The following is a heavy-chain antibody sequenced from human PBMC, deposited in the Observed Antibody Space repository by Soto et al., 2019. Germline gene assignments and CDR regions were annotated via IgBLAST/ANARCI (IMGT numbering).Heavy chain of an antibody. CDR1: GYSFTSYW. J-gene: IGHJ6*02. Sequence: PGESLKISCKGSGYSFTSYWIGWVRQMPGKGLEWMGIIYPGDSDTRYSPSFQGQVTISADKSISTAYLQWSSMKASDTAMYYCARSPAYYDFWSGYRLYYYGMDVWGQGTTVTVSS. CDR3: ARSPAYYDFWSGYRLYYYGMDV. CDR2: IYPGDSDT. V-gene: IGHV5-51*01. D-gene: IGHD3-3*01.